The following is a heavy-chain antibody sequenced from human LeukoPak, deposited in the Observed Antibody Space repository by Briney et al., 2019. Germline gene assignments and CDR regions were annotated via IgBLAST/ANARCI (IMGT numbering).Heavy chain of an antibody. V-gene: IGHV3-64D*06. CDR2: ISTNGGST. CDR1: GFTFSSYA. CDR3: VKDYYGSGSYNWFDP. J-gene: IGHJ5*02. Sequence: GGSLRLSSSASGFTFSSYAMHWVRQAPGKGLEYVSAISTNGGSTYYADSVKGRFTISRDNSKNTLYLQMSSLRTEDTAVYYCVKDYYGSGSYNWFDPWGQGTLVTVSS. D-gene: IGHD3-10*01.